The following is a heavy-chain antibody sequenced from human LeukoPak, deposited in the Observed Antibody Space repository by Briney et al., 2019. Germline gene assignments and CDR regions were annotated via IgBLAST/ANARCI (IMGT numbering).Heavy chain of an antibody. J-gene: IGHJ6*02. CDR2: INTDGSIT. CDR3: AREEMATITAPYYYYGMDV. Sequence: GGSLRLSCAASGFTFSTYLMHWVRQAPGKGLVWVSRINTDGSITTYADSVKGRFTISRDNAKNTLYLQMNSLRAEDTAVYYCAREEMATITAPYYYYGMDVWGQGTTDTVSS. D-gene: IGHD5-24*01. CDR1: GFTFSTYL. V-gene: IGHV3-74*03.